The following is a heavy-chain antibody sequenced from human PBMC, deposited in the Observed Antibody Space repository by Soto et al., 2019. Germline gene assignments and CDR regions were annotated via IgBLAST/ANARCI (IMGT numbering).Heavy chain of an antibody. CDR2: INSDGSNT. Sequence: GGSLRLSCAASGFTFSSFWMHWVRQAPGEGLVWVSRINSDGSNTNYADSVKGRFTISRDNAKNTLYLQMNSLRAEDTAVYYCGRGGVPAAMSYWGQGTLVTVSS. D-gene: IGHD2-2*01. J-gene: IGHJ4*02. CDR3: GRGGVPAAMSY. V-gene: IGHV3-74*01. CDR1: GFTFSSFW.